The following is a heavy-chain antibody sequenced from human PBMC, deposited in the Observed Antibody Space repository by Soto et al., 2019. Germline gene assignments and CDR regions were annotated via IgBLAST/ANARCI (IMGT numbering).Heavy chain of an antibody. CDR1: GFTFSSYA. V-gene: IGHV3-23*01. CDR3: AKDGESTMIVVAPGYFDY. CDR2: ISGSGGST. Sequence: GGSLRLSCEASGFTFSSYAMSWVRQAPGKGLEWVSAISGSGGSTYYADSVKGRFTISRDNSKNTLYLQMNSLRAEDTAVYYCAKDGESTMIVVAPGYFDYWGQGTLVTVSS. J-gene: IGHJ4*02. D-gene: IGHD3-22*01.